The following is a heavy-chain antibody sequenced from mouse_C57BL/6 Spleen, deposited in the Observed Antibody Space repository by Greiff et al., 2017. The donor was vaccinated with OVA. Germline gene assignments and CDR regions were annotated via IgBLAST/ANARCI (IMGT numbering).Heavy chain of an antibody. V-gene: IGHV1-47*01. CDR1: GYTFTTYP. J-gene: IGHJ2*01. D-gene: IGHD2-10*01. CDR2: FHPYNDDT. Sequence: QVHVKQSGAELVKPGASVKMSCKASGYTFTTYPIEWMKQNHGKSLEWIGNFHPYNDDTKYNEKFKGKATLTVEKSSSTVYLELSRLTSDDSAVYYCARGAYYGNYGYYFDYWGQGTTLTVSS. CDR3: ARGAYYGNYGYYFDY.